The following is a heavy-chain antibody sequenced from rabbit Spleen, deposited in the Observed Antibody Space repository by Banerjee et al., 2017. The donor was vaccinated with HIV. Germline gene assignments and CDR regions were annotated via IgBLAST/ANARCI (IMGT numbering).Heavy chain of an antibody. J-gene: IGHJ2*01. V-gene: IGHV1S40*01. D-gene: IGHD1-1*01. CDR1: GFSFSNKAV. Sequence: QSLEESGGGLVKPGASLTLTCKASGFSFSNKAVMCWVRQAPGKGLEWIACINIVTGKSVYASWAKGRFTMSRTSSTTVTLQMTSLTAADTATYFCARNYVNAFDPWGQGTLVTVS. CDR2: INIVTGKS. CDR3: ARNYVNAFDP.